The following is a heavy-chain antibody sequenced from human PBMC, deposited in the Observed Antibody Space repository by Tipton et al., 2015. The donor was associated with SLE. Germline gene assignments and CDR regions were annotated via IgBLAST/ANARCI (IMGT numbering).Heavy chain of an antibody. CDR2: IYYSGST. D-gene: IGHD3-10*01. CDR1: GGSISSYY. CDR3: ARQHYYASGSYSY. Sequence: TLSLTCTVSGGSISSYYWSWIRQPPGKGLEWIGYIYYSGSTNYNPSLKSRVTMSVNTSKNQFSLKLSSVIAADTAVYYCARQHYYASGSYSYWGQGTLVTVSS. J-gene: IGHJ4*02. V-gene: IGHV4-59*08.